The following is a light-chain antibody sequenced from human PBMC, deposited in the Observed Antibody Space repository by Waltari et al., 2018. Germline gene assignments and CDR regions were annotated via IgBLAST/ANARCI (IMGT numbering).Light chain of an antibody. Sequence: DIQMTQSPSSLSASVGDRVTITCQASQDIRKYLNWYQQKSGKAPKLLIYDSSNLETGVPSRFSGSGSGTDFSFTISSLQPEDIATYYCLQSDNLPLTFGGGTKVEIK. CDR1: QDIRKY. CDR2: DSS. V-gene: IGKV1-33*01. J-gene: IGKJ4*01. CDR3: LQSDNLPLT.